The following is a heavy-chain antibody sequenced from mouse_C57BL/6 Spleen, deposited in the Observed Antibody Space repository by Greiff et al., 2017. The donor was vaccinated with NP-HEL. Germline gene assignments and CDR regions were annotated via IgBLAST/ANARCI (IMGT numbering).Heavy chain of an antibody. CDR1: GFTFSSYA. CDR3: ARVGSSYSFDY. V-gene: IGHV5-4*03. D-gene: IGHD1-1*01. J-gene: IGHJ2*01. CDR2: ISDGGSYT. Sequence: EVKLVESGGGLVKPGGSLKLSCAASGFTFSSYAMSWVRQTPEKRLEWVATISDGGSYTYYPDTVTGRFTISRDNAKNNLYLQMSHLKSEDTAMYYCARVGSSYSFDYWGQGTTLTVSS.